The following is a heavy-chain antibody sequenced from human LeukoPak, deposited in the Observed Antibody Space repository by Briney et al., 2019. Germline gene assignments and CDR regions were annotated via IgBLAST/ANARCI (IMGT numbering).Heavy chain of an antibody. J-gene: IGHJ6*03. CDR2: ISSSSSTM. V-gene: IGHV3-48*04. CDR3: ARDATTEPGTVYMDV. CDR1: GFTFSNYN. D-gene: IGHD6-13*01. Sequence: GGSLRLSCAASGFTFSNYNMNWVRQAPGKGLEWVSNISSSSSTMNYADSVKGRFTISRDNAKNSLYLQMNSLRAEDTALYFCARDATTEPGTVYMDVWGKGTTVTISS.